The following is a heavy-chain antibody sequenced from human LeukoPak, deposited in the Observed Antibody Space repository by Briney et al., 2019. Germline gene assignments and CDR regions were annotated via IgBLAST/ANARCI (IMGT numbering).Heavy chain of an antibody. CDR2: ISYDGSNK. CDR1: GFTFSSYA. CDR3: ARAYGGTIDY. Sequence: GGSLRLSCAASGFTFSSYAMHWVRQAPGKGLEWVAVISYDGSNKYYADSVKGRFTISRDNSKNTLYLQMNSLRAEDTAVYYCARAYGGTIDYWGQGTLVTVSS. D-gene: IGHD4-23*01. V-gene: IGHV3-30*04. J-gene: IGHJ4*02.